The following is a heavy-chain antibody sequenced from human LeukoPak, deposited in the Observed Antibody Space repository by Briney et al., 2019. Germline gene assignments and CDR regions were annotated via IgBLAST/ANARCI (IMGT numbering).Heavy chain of an antibody. CDR2: ISGSGGST. V-gene: IGHV3-23*01. Sequence: PGGSLRLSCAASGFTFSSYEMNWVRQAPGKGLEWVSSISGSGGSTYSADSVKGRFTISRDNSKNTLYLQMNSLRAEDTAVYYCAKGPRLRLGELSLGYWGQGTLVTVSS. J-gene: IGHJ4*02. CDR3: AKGPRLRLGELSLGY. CDR1: GFTFSSYE. D-gene: IGHD3-16*01.